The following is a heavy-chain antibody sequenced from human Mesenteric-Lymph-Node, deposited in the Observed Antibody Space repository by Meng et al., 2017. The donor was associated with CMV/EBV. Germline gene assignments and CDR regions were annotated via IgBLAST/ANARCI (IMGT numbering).Heavy chain of an antibody. D-gene: IGHD1-14*01. CDR2: IIPVFGAP. Sequence: SVKVSCKASGGTFSIYTINWVRQAPGQGLEWMGGIIPVFGAPVYAQKFQGRVAMTTDTSTRTAYMELRSLRSDDTAVYYCARELGVGNQRDYYYHAMDVWGQGTTVTVSS. V-gene: IGHV1-69*05. CDR1: GGTFSIYT. J-gene: IGHJ6*02. CDR3: ARELGVGNQRDYYYHAMDV.